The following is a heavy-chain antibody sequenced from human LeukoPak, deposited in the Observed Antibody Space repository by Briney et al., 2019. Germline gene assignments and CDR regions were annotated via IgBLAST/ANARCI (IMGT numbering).Heavy chain of an antibody. CDR1: GYSFTSYW. J-gene: IGHJ5*02. Sequence: GGSLKTSLKGPGYSFTSYWNGWVRQMPGEGLGWLGIIYSGDSDTRYIPSFQGQVTISADKSINTAYLQWSSLKASDTAMYYCARLPGYCTGGVCYRFDPWGQGTLVTVSS. V-gene: IGHV5-51*01. CDR3: ARLPGYCTGGVCYRFDP. D-gene: IGHD2-8*02. CDR2: IYSGDSDT.